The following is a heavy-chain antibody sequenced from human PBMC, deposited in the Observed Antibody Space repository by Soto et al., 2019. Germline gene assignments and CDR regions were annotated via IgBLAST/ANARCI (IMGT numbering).Heavy chain of an antibody. V-gene: IGHV3-9*01. J-gene: IGHJ3*02. CDR3: AKNYYHFWRALGALDI. CDR2: ISWNSGSI. CDR1: GFTFDDYA. D-gene: IGHD3-3*01. Sequence: PGGSLRLSCAASGFTFDDYAMHWVRQAPGKGLEWVSGISWNSGSIGYADSVKGRFTISRDNAKNSLYLQMNSLRAEDTALYYCAKNYYHFWRALGALDIWGQGTMVTVSS.